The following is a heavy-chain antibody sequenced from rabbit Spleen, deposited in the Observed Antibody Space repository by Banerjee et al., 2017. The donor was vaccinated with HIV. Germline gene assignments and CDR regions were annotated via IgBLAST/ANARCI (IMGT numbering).Heavy chain of an antibody. CDR3: ARDTGSSFSSYGMDL. V-gene: IGHV1S40*01. CDR2: SRGGSRDST. D-gene: IGHD8-1*01. Sequence: QSLEESGGGLVQPEGSLTLTCKASGFSFSSNDYMCWVRQAPGKGLEWIACSRGGSRDSTAYASWAKGRFTISKTSSTTVTLQATSPTAADTATYFCARDTGSSFSSYGMDLWGPGTLVTVS. J-gene: IGHJ6*01. CDR1: GFSFSSNDY.